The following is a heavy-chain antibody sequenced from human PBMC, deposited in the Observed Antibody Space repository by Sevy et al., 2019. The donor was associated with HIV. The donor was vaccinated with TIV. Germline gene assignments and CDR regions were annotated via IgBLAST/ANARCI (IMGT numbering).Heavy chain of an antibody. J-gene: IGHJ4*02. CDR1: GFTFSSYS. Sequence: GGSLRLSCAASGFTFSSYSMNWVRQAPGKGLEWVSSISSSSSNIYYADSVKGRFTISRDNAKNSLHLQMNSLRVEDTAVYYCARDCYYDSSGSCYWGQGTLVTVSS. V-gene: IGHV3-21*01. CDR3: ARDCYYDSSGSCY. CDR2: ISSSSSNI. D-gene: IGHD3-22*01.